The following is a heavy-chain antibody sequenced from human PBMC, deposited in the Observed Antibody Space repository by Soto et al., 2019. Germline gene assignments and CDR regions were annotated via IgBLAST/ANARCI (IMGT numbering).Heavy chain of an antibody. CDR1: GGSISSYY. CDR3: ARVLMTTVTVGGMDV. J-gene: IGHJ6*02. Sequence: QVQLQESGPGLVKPSETLSLTCTVSGGSISSYYWSWIRQPPGKGLEWIGYINYSGSTNYNPSLKSRVTISVDTSKNLFSLKLSSVTAADTAVYYSARVLMTTVTVGGMDVWGQGTTVTVSS. D-gene: IGHD4-17*01. V-gene: IGHV4-59*01. CDR2: INYSGST.